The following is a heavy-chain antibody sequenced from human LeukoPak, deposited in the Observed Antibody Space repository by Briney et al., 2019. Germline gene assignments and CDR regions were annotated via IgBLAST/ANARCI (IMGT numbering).Heavy chain of an antibody. CDR3: AKDIGDCSSTSCYRYYFDY. V-gene: IGHV3-33*06. CDR1: GFTFSSHA. Sequence: GRSLTLSCAASGFTFSSHAMHWVRQAPGKGLEWVAVIGYDGDNKYYIDSVKGRFSISRDNSKNALYLQMNSLRAEDTAVYYCAKDIGDCSSTSCYRYYFDYWGQGTLVTVSS. J-gene: IGHJ4*02. CDR2: IGYDGDNK. D-gene: IGHD2-2*02.